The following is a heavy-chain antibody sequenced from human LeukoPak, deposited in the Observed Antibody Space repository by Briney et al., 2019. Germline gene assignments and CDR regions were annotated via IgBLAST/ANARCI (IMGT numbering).Heavy chain of an antibody. CDR3: ARDHVIRGSCTSCYDY. CDR1: GYTFTGYY. Sequence: ASVKVSCKASGYTFTGYYMHWVRQAPGQGLEWMGWINPNSGGTNYAQKFQGRVTMTRDTSISTAYMELSRLRSDDTAVYYCARDHVIRGSCTSCYDYWGQGILVTVSS. D-gene: IGHD2-2*01. J-gene: IGHJ4*02. V-gene: IGHV1-2*02. CDR2: INPNSGGT.